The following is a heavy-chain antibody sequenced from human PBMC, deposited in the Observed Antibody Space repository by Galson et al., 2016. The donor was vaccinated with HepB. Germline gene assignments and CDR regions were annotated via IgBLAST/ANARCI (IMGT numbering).Heavy chain of an antibody. CDR2: IYYSGST. J-gene: IGHJ5*02. CDR3: ARARPVYDILTGYYPNWFDP. CDR1: GGSVSSATYY. V-gene: IGHV4-39*01. Sequence: TLSLTCTVSGGSVSSATYYWTWIRQPPGKGLEWIGSIYYSGSTYYNPSLKSRVTISVDTSKNQFSLKLSSVTAADTAVYYCARARPVYDILTGYYPNWFDPWGQGTLVTVSS. D-gene: IGHD3-9*01.